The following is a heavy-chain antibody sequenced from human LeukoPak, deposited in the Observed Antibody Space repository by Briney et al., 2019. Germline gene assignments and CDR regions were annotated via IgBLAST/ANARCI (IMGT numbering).Heavy chain of an antibody. J-gene: IGHJ4*02. V-gene: IGHV3-48*03. D-gene: IGHD1-1*01. Sequence: PGGSLRLSCAASGFTFSSYEMNWVRHAPGKGLEWVSYISTSGSTIYYADSVKGRFTISRDNAKNSLYLQMNSLRAEDTAVYYCASRRGRENDYWGQGTLVTVSS. CDR1: GFTFSSYE. CDR2: ISTSGSTI. CDR3: ASRRGRENDY.